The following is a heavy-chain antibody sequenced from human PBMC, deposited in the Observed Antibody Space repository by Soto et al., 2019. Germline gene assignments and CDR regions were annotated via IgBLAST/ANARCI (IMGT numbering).Heavy chain of an antibody. D-gene: IGHD2-2*01. V-gene: IGHV3-23*01. CDR2: ISGSGGST. CDR1: GFTFSSYS. Sequence: PGGSLRLSCAASGFTFSSYSMNWVRQAPGKGLEWVSAISGSGGSTYYADSVKGRFTISRDNSKNTLYLQMNSLRAEDTAVYYCAKTGPTLVQDIVVVPAAMFMFDPWGQGTLVTVSS. CDR3: AKTGPTLVQDIVVVPAAMFMFDP. J-gene: IGHJ5*02.